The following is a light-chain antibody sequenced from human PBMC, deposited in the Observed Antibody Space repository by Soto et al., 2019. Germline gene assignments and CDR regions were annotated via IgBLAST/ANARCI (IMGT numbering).Light chain of an antibody. CDR1: SSNIGAGYD. CDR2: GNS. V-gene: IGLV1-40*01. CDR3: QSYDSSLSALV. J-gene: IGLJ2*01. Sequence: QSMVTQPPSVSGAPGQRVTIPCTGSSSNIGAGYDVHWYQQLPGTAPKLLIYGNSNRPSGVPDRFSGSKSGTSASLAITGLQAEDEADYYCQSYDSSLSALVFGGGTKLTVL.